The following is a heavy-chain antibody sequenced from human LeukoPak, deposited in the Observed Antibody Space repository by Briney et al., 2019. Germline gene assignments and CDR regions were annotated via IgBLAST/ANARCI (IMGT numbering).Heavy chain of an antibody. J-gene: IGHJ4*02. CDR1: GFTVSSNY. CDR2: IYSGGST. Sequence: PGGSLRLSCAASGFTVSSNYMSWVRQAPGKGLEWVSVIYSGGSTYYADSVKGRFTISRDNSKNTLYLQMNSLRAEDTAVYYCARIISLGSYWEDYWGQGTLVTVSS. V-gene: IGHV3-66*01. CDR3: ARIISLGSYWEDY. D-gene: IGHD1-26*01.